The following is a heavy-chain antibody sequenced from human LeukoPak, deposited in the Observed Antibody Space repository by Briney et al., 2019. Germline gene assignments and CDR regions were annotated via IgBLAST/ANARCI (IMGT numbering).Heavy chain of an antibody. J-gene: IGHJ4*02. V-gene: IGHV3-23*01. CDR3: AKEYSGYDFDY. D-gene: IGHD5-12*01. CDR1: GFTLRSYD. CDR2: TSGSGVNS. Sequence: PGGSPRLSCAASGFTLRSYDMSWVRQAPGKGLEWVAATSGSGVNSYYADSVRGRFTISRDNSQNTLYLQMDSLRAEDTALYYCAKEYSGYDFDYWGQGTLVTVSS.